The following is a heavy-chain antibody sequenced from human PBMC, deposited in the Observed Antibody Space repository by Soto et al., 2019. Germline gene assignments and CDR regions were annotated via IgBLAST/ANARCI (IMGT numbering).Heavy chain of an antibody. D-gene: IGHD1-1*01. J-gene: IGHJ6*02. CDR2: INSDGSST. CDR3: ARGASVQTSHYYYYYGMDV. Sequence: GGSLRLSCAASGFTFSSYWMLWVRQAPGKGLVWVSRINSDGSSTSYADSVKGRFTISRDNAKNTLYLQMNSLRAEDTAVYYCARGASVQTSHYYYYYGMDVWGQGTTVTVSS. V-gene: IGHV3-74*01. CDR1: GFTFSSYW.